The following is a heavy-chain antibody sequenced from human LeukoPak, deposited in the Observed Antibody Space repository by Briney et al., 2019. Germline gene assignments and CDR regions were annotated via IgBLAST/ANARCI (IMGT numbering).Heavy chain of an antibody. CDR1: SGSISSSSYY. J-gene: IGHJ4*02. V-gene: IGHV4-39*07. CDR2: IYYSGNT. Sequence: PSETLSLTCTVSSGSISSSSYYWGLIRQPPGKGLEWIGSIYYSGNTYYNPSLKRRVTISLDTSKNQFSLKVTSATAADTAVYYCAKSDVAAIQNFDLWGQGTLVTVSS. D-gene: IGHD2-15*01. CDR3: AKSDVAAIQNFDL.